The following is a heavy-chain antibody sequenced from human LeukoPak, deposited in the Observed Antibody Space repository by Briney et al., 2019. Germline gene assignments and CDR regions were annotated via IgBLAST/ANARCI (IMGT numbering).Heavy chain of an antibody. D-gene: IGHD3-10*02. CDR3: IKVIMFAFDI. CDR1: XFTXSXYA. CDR2: VSGSGGTT. J-gene: IGHJ3*02. V-gene: IGHV3-23*01. Sequence: LXCXAXXFTXSXYAMGWVRQAPGKGLEWVSAVSGSGGTTHYADSVKGRFTISRDNSKNTMYLQMNSLRAEDTAVYFCIKVIMFAFDIWGQGTMVTVSS.